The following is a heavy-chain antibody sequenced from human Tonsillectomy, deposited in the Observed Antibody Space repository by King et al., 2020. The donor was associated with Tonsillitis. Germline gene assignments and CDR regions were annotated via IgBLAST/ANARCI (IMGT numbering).Heavy chain of an antibody. Sequence: VQLQESGPGLVKPSETLSLTCTVSGGSISSYYWSWIRQPPGKGLEWIGYIYYGGSTNYNPSLKSRVTISVDTSKNQFSLKLSSVTAADTAVYYCARLLRLGELSLSDAFDIWGQGTMVTVSS. D-gene: IGHD3-16*02. CDR2: IYYGGST. CDR3: ARLLRLGELSLSDAFDI. J-gene: IGHJ3*02. V-gene: IGHV4-59*01. CDR1: GGSISSYY.